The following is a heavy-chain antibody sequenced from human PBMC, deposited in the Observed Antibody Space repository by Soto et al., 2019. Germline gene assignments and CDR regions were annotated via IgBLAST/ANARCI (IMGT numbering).Heavy chain of an antibody. CDR3: ARLFPGSGWPYHYYGMDV. Sequence: EVQLVESGGGLVQPGGSLRLSCAASGFTFSTYWMSWVRQAPGKGLEWVANIKQDGSDRYYVDSVKGRFTISRENVKNSLYLQMNSLRAEDTAMYYCARLFPGSGWPYHYYGMDVWGQGTTVTVSS. CDR2: IKQDGSDR. D-gene: IGHD6-19*01. J-gene: IGHJ6*02. CDR1: GFTFSTYW. V-gene: IGHV3-7*01.